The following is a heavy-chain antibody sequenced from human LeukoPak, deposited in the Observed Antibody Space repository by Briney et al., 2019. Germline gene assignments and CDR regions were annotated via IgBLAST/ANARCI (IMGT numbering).Heavy chain of an antibody. J-gene: IGHJ4*02. V-gene: IGHV1-3*01. D-gene: IGHD2-15*01. CDR3: TREGPIAGPDY. CDR2: INAGNGNT. CDR1: GYTFTSYA. Sequence: ASVKVSFKASGYTFTSYAMHWVRQAPGQRLEWMGWINAGNGNTKYSQKFQGRVTITRDTSASTAYMELSSLRSEDTAVYYCTREGPIAGPDYWGQGTLVTVSS.